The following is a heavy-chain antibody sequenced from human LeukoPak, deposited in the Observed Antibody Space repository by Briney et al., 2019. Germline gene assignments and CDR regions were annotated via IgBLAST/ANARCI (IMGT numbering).Heavy chain of an antibody. Sequence: GGSLRLSCAASGFTFSSYGMHWVRQAPGKGLEWVAVIWYDGSNKHYADSVKGRFTISRDNSKNTLYLQMNSLRAEDTAVYYCAKNTQYSGYYDCWGQGTLVAVSS. CDR2: IWYDGSNK. CDR1: GFTFSSYG. D-gene: IGHD6-6*01. J-gene: IGHJ4*02. V-gene: IGHV3-33*06. CDR3: AKNTQYSGYYDC.